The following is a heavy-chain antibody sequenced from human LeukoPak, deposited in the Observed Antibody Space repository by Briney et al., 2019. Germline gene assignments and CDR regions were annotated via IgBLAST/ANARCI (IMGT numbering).Heavy chain of an antibody. J-gene: IGHJ4*02. CDR1: GFTFSSYS. D-gene: IGHD6-6*01. V-gene: IGHV3-48*01. CDR3: ASGPRSSSIAARPRDY. Sequence: GGSLRLSCAASGFTFSSYSMNWVRQAPWKGLEWVSYISSSSSTIYYADSVKGRFTISRDNAKNSLYLQMNSLRAEDTAVYYCASGPRSSSIAARPRDYWGQGTLVTVSS. CDR2: ISSSSSTI.